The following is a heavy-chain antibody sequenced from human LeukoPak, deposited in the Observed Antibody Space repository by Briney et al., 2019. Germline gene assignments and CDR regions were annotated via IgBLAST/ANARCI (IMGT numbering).Heavy chain of an antibody. CDR1: GFTFSGSA. V-gene: IGHV3-73*01. J-gene: IGHJ4*02. CDR2: IRSKANTYAT. D-gene: IGHD3-22*01. Sequence: GGSLKLSCAASGFTFSGSAMHWVRQASGKGLEWVGRIRSKANTYATAYAASVKGRFTISRDDSKNTAYLQMNGLKTEDTAVYYCTRSEDSSGYRHFDYWGQGTLVTVSS. CDR3: TRSEDSSGYRHFDY.